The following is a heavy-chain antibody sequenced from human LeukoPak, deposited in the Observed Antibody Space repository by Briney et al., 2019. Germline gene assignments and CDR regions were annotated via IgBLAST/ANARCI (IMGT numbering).Heavy chain of an antibody. J-gene: IGHJ4*01. CDR1: GGTFSSYA. CDR2: IIPIFGTA. D-gene: IGHD2-2*01. CDR3: ARDGPSWGLL. V-gene: IGHV1-69*05. Sequence: ASVKVSCKASGGTFSSYAISWVRQAPGQGLEWMGRIIPIFGTANYAQKFQGRVTITTDESTSTAYMELSSLRSEDTAVYYCARDGPSWGLLWGHGTLVTVSS.